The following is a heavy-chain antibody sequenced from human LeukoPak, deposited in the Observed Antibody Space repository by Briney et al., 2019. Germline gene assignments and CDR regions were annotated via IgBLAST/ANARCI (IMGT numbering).Heavy chain of an antibody. D-gene: IGHD1-26*01. CDR1: GYSFTDYY. V-gene: IGHV7-4-1*02. CDR3: ARLYSGSYYGYFDY. Sequence: ASVKVSCKASGYSFTDYYMHWVRQAPGQGLEWMGWINTNTGNPTYAQGFTGRFVFSLDTSVSTAYLQISSLKAEDTAVYYCARLYSGSYYGYFDYWGQGTLVTVSS. J-gene: IGHJ4*02. CDR2: INTNTGNP.